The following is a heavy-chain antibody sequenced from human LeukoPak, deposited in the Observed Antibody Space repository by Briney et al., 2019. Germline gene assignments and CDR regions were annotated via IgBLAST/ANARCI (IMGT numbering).Heavy chain of an antibody. CDR3: ARVLLVTMVRGVIKERWFDP. Sequence: SETLSLTCTVSGGSISSYYWSWIRQPAGKGLEWIGRIYTSGSTNYNPSLKSRVTMSVDTSKNQFSLKLSSVTAADTAVYYCARVLLVTMVRGVIKERWFDPWGQGTLVTVSS. J-gene: IGHJ5*02. D-gene: IGHD3-10*01. V-gene: IGHV4-4*07. CDR2: IYTSGST. CDR1: GGSISSYY.